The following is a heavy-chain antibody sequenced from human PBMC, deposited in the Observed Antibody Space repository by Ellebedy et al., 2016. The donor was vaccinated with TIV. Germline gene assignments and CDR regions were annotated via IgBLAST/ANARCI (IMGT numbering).Heavy chain of an antibody. CDR3: ARDDYYGSGTDY. V-gene: IGHV3-30*19. CDR1: GFTFSSYG. D-gene: IGHD3-10*01. Sequence: GGSLRLSCAASGFTFSSYGLHWVRQAPGKGLEWVAVIAYDGNDEYYADSVKGRFTISRDNSKNTLYLQMISLRAEDTAVYFCARDDYYGSGTDYWGQGTLVTVSS. CDR2: IAYDGNDE. J-gene: IGHJ4*02.